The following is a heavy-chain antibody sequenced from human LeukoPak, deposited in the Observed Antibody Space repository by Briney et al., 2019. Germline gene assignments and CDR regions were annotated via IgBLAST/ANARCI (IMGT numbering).Heavy chain of an antibody. J-gene: IGHJ4*02. V-gene: IGHV3-23*01. D-gene: IGHD2-2*01. CDR3: ATRASIVVVPAAVDY. CDR1: GFTFSSYA. Sequence: GRSLRLSCAASGFTFSSYAMHWVRQAPGKGLEWVSAFSGSGGSTYYADSVKGRFTISRDNSKNTLYLQMNSLRAEDTAVYYCATRASIVVVPAAVDYWGQGTLVTVSS. CDR2: FSGSGGST.